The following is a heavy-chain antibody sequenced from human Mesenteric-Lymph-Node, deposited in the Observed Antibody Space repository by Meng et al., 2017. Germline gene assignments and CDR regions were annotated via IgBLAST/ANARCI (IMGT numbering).Heavy chain of an antibody. CDR1: GDSVSSKSAA. CDR3: ASTENHF. Sequence: QVQLQQQGPGLVKPSQTLSLTCSISGDSVSSKSAAWCWIRQSPSRGLEWVGRTYYRSKWYNDYAVSVKSRISINPDTSKNQFSLRLNSVTPEDTAVYYCASTENHFWGQGTLVTVSS. V-gene: IGHV6-1*01. J-gene: IGHJ4*02. CDR2: TYYRSKWYN. D-gene: IGHD1-26*01.